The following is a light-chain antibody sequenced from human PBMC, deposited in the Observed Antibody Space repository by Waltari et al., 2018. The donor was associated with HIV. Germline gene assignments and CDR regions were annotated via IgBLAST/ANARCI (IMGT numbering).Light chain of an antibody. CDR1: TSDVGGYNY. J-gene: IGLJ3*02. CDR2: GVS. V-gene: IGLV2-8*01. Sequence: QSALTQPPPAPAPPGPQDTISSTGTTSDVGGYNYVSGYQHHPGKAPKLTIYGVSKRPSGVPDRFSGSKAGSTASLTVSGLQAEDEADYYCSSYAGSNNRWVFGGGTKLTAL. CDR3: SSYAGSNNRWV.